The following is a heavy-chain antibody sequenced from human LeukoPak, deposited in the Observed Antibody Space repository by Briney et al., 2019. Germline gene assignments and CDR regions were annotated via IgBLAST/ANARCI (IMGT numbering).Heavy chain of an antibody. CDR3: ARLYGP. J-gene: IGHJ5*02. CDR2: IYHSRST. Sequence: SETLSLTCTVSGGSISSSFYYWGWIRQPPGKGLEWIGSIYHSRSTYYNPSLKSRVTISVDTSRNQFSLNLSSVTAADTAVYYCARLYGPWGQGTLVAVSS. CDR1: GGSISSSFYY. V-gene: IGHV4-39*01. D-gene: IGHD4-17*01.